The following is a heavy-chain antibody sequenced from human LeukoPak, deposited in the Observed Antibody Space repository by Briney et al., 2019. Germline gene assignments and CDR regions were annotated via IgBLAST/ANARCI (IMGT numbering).Heavy chain of an antibody. Sequence: PGGSLRLSCAASGFIVSDNYMSWVRQAPGKGLERVSVIYSGGTTYYADSAKGRFTISRDNSKNTVYLQMNSLSAEDTAVYYCAREMGVSRDYWGQGTLVTVSS. V-gene: IGHV3-53*01. J-gene: IGHJ4*02. CDR1: GFIVSDNY. D-gene: IGHD3-16*01. CDR2: IYSGGTT. CDR3: AREMGVSRDY.